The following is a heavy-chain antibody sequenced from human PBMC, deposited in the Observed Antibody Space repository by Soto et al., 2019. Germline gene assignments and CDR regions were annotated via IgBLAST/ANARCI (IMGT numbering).Heavy chain of an antibody. D-gene: IGHD2-2*01. CDR1: GYTFTGYY. CDR3: AREGGYCSSTNCRHTSSFDR. Sequence: ASVKVSCKASGYTFTGYYMHWVRQAPGQGXEWMGWINPNSGGTNYAQKFQGRVTMTRDTSISTAYMELSRLRSVDTAVYYCAREGGYCSSTNCRHTSSFDRWGQGTLVTVSS. V-gene: IGHV1-2*02. CDR2: INPNSGGT. J-gene: IGHJ5*02.